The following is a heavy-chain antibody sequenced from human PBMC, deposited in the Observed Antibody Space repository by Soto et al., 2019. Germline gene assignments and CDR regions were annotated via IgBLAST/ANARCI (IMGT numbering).Heavy chain of an antibody. CDR2: ISGSGGST. CDR3: ANPSITIFGVVEYFQH. D-gene: IGHD3-3*01. CDR1: GFTLSSYA. Sequence: VGSLRLSCAASGFTLSSYAMSWVRQAPGKGLEWVSAISGSGGSTYYADSVKGRFTTSRDNSKNTLYLQMNSLRAEDTAVYYCANPSITIFGVVEYFQHWGQGTLVTVSS. V-gene: IGHV3-23*01. J-gene: IGHJ1*01.